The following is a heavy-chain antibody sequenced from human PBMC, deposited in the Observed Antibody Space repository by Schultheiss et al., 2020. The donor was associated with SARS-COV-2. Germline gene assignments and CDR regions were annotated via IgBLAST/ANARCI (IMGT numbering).Heavy chain of an antibody. CDR2: IKQDGSET. D-gene: IGHD5-12*01. Sequence: GGSLRLSCAASGFTFSRYWMTWVRRAPGRGLEWVANIKQDGSETFYVHSVKGRFTISRDNAKNSLYLQMNSLRAEDTAVYYCTRDSGTTGYDAFDIWGQGAMVTVSS. CDR3: TRDSGTTGYDAFDI. V-gene: IGHV3-7*03. CDR1: GFTFSRYW. J-gene: IGHJ3*02.